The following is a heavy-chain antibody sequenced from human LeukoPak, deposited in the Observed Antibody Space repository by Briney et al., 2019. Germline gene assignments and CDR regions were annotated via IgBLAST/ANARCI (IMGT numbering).Heavy chain of an antibody. J-gene: IGHJ3*02. CDR3: AKQDELRYFDWLSPGAFDI. CDR2: ISGSGGST. V-gene: IGHV3-23*01. Sequence: GGSLRLSCAASGFTFSSYAMSWVRQAPGKGLEWVSAISGSGGSTYYADSVKGRFTISRDNSKNTLYLQMNSLRAEATAVYYCAKQDELRYFDWLSPGAFDIWGQGTMVTVSS. CDR1: GFTFSSYA. D-gene: IGHD3-9*01.